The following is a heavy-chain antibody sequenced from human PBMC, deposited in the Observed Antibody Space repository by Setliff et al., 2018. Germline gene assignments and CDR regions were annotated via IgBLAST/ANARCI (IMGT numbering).Heavy chain of an antibody. CDR2: IYHSGST. J-gene: IGHJ6*02. V-gene: IGHV4-38-2*01. CDR1: GYSISSGYY. CDR3: ARHRSGRLPSDCSSTSCYRLAGYYYYGMDV. D-gene: IGHD2-2*02. Sequence: ASETLSLTCAVSGYSISSGYYWGWIRQPPGKGLEWIGSIYHSGSTYYNPSLKSRVTISVDTSKNQFSLKLSSVTAADTAVYYCARHRSGRLPSDCSSTSCYRLAGYYYYGMDVWGQGTTVTVSS.